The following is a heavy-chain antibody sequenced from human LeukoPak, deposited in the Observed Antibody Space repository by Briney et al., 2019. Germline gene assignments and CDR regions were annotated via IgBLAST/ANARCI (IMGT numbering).Heavy chain of an antibody. D-gene: IGHD1-26*01. CDR2: ISWNSGSI. CDR3: AKLGATPY. Sequence: GGSLRLSCAASGFTFDDYAMHWVRQAPGKGLEWVSGISWNSGSIGYADSVKGRFTISRDNSNNSLYLQMNTLRPEDAALYYCAKLGATPYWGQGTLVTVSS. CDR1: GFTFDDYA. V-gene: IGHV3-9*01. J-gene: IGHJ4*02.